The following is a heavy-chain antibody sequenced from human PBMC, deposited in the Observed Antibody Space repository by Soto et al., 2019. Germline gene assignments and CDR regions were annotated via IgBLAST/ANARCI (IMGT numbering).Heavy chain of an antibody. J-gene: IGHJ5*02. V-gene: IGHV4-31*03. CDR1: GASMNSGAYY. CDR2: IYHNGRT. D-gene: IGHD6-13*01. Sequence: QVQLQESGPGLVKPSQTLSLTCTVSGASMNSGAYYWSWVRQPPGKGLEWIGYIYHNGRTYNNPSLMSRVTMSLDTSKNQFSLKLNSVSAADTAVYYCARVSATGTPWFDPWGQGTLVTVSS. CDR3: ARVSATGTPWFDP.